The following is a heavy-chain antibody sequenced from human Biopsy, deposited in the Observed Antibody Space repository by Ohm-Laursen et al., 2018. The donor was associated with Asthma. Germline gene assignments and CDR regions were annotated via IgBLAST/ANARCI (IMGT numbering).Heavy chain of an antibody. CDR3: AKEVFPGWELRRGPDS. V-gene: IGHV3-30*18. D-gene: IGHD1-26*01. Sequence: RSLRLSCSASGFTFSNYGMHWVRQAPGKGLDWVAVISFDGTNRNYTDSVKGRFTISRDNSRNTLHLEMNSLRAEDTAVYFCAKEVFPGWELRRGPDSWGQETLVTVSS. J-gene: IGHJ4*02. CDR2: ISFDGTNR. CDR1: GFTFSNYG.